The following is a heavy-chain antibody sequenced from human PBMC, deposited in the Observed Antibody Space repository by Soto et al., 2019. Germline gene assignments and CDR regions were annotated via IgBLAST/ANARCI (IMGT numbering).Heavy chain of an antibody. Sequence: PXESLKISFKGSGYSFTRFWITWVRQILGKGLEWMGRIDPSDSYASYSPSFQGHVTISADKSISTAYLQWSSLKASDTAMYYCARLERYTGYELHFDYWGQGTLVTVSS. V-gene: IGHV5-10-1*01. J-gene: IGHJ4*02. CDR2: IDPSDSYA. CDR3: ARLERYTGYELHFDY. D-gene: IGHD5-12*01. CDR1: GYSFTRFW.